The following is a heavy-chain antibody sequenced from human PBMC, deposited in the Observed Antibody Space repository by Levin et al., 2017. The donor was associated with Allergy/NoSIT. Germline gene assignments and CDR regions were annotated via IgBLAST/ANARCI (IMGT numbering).Heavy chain of an antibody. CDR1: GFTFNDAW. CDR2: IKNKGDGGTT. V-gene: IGHV3-15*01. J-gene: IGHJ4*02. CDR3: TTDPRH. Sequence: GALKISCTASGFTFNDAWMSWVRQAPGKGLEWLGRIKNKGDGGTTDFAAPVKGRFTISRDDSKRKPYLQMNSLKTEDTAVYYCTTDPRHWGQGTLVTVSS.